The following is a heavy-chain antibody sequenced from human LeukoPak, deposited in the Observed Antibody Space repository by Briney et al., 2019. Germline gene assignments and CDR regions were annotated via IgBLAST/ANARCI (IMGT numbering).Heavy chain of an antibody. J-gene: IGHJ6*03. D-gene: IGHD3-3*01. Sequence: SETLSLTCTVSGGSISSYYWSWIRQPPGKGLEWIGYIYYSGSTNYNPSLKSRVTISVDTSKNQFSLKLRSVTAADTAVYYCARVGRQTYDFWSGYYKWDYYYYMDVWGKGTTVTVSS. CDR3: ARVGRQTYDFWSGYYKWDYYYYMDV. CDR1: GGSISSYY. V-gene: IGHV4-59*01. CDR2: IYYSGST.